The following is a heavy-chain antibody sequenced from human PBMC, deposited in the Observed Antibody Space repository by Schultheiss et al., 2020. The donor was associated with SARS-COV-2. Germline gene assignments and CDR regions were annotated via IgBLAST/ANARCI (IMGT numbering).Heavy chain of an antibody. V-gene: IGHV3-33*08. J-gene: IGHJ4*02. CDR1: GFTFSAYS. Sequence: GESLKISCAASGFTFSAYSMNWLRQAPGKGLEWVAFIWYDGSEKYYADSVKGRFTISRDNSKNTLYLQMNSLRAEDTAVYYCARDRQDFDYWGQGTLVTVSS. CDR3: ARDRQDFDY. CDR2: IWYDGSEK.